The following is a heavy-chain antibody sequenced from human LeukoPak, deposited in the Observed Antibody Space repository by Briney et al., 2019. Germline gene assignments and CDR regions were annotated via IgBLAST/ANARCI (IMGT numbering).Heavy chain of an antibody. V-gene: IGHV3-11*01. CDR1: GFTFSDYY. CDR3: ATQPDKYYYGSRSYFLGYYYMDV. D-gene: IGHD3-10*01. Sequence: PGGSLRLSCAASGFTFSDYYMSWIRQAPGKGLEWVSYISSSGSTIYYADSVKGRFTISRDNAKNSLYLQMNSLRAEDTAVYYCATQPDKYYYGSRSYFLGYYYMDVWGKGTTVTISS. J-gene: IGHJ6*03. CDR2: ISSSGSTI.